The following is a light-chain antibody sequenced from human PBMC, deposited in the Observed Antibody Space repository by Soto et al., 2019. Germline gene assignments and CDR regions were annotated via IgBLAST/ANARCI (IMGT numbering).Light chain of an antibody. CDR2: EVT. CDR1: SRDVGAYDY. CDR3: CTYAANSIYV. V-gene: IGLV2-8*01. J-gene: IGLJ1*01. Sequence: QSVPTQPPSASGSPGQSFTISCAGTSRDVGAYDYVSWYQHHPGRAPKLIIYEVTKRPSGVPDRFSGSKSGSTASLSVSGLQDEYEADYYCCTYAANSIYVFGTGTKVTVL.